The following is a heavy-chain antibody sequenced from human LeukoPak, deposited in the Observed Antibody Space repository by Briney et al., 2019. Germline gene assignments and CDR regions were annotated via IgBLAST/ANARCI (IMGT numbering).Heavy chain of an antibody. Sequence: QTGGSLRLSCAASGNYWMDWVRQAPEKGLVWVSHINSDGSWTSYADSVKGRFTISKDNAKNTVYLQMNNLRAEDTAVYYCVSFYEAYWGRGTLVTVSS. CDR2: INSDGSWT. CDR3: VSFYEAY. D-gene: IGHD2/OR15-2a*01. J-gene: IGHJ4*02. V-gene: IGHV3-74*01. CDR1: GNYW.